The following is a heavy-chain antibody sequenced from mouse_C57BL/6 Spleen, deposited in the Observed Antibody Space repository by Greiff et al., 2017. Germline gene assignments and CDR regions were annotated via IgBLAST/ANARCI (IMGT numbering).Heavy chain of an antibody. Sequence: QVQLQQSGAELVKPGASVKISCKASGYAFSSYWMNWVKQRPGKGLEWIGQIYPGDGDTNYNGKLKGKATLTADKSSSTAYMQLSSLTSEDSAVYFCARPIYYGNLYWYFDVWGTGTTVTVSS. CDR3: ARPIYYGNLYWYFDV. J-gene: IGHJ1*03. CDR1: GYAFSSYW. V-gene: IGHV1-80*01. D-gene: IGHD2-1*01. CDR2: IYPGDGDT.